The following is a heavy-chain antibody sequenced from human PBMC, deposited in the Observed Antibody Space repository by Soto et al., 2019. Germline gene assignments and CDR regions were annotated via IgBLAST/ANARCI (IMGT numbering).Heavy chain of an antibody. Sequence: QVQLQESGPGLVKPSETLSLTCTVSGGSITRGGYYWSWIRQHPGKGLEWIGYIYNSGTTYYNPSLKSCVTLSVDTSKNQFSLKLTSVTAADTAVYYCARDPAPWGQGTLVTVSS. CDR1: GGSITRGGYY. J-gene: IGHJ5*02. CDR2: IYNSGTT. CDR3: ARDPAP. V-gene: IGHV4-31*03.